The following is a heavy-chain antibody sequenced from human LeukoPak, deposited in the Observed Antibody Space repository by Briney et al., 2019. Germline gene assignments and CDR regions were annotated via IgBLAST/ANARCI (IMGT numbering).Heavy chain of an antibody. V-gene: IGHV3-21*01. CDR2: ISSSSSYI. CDR3: ARGTQGLFDY. J-gene: IGHJ4*02. Sequence: GGSLRLSCAASGFTFSSYSMNWVRQAPGRGLEWVSSISSSSSYIYYADSVKGRFTISRDNAKDSLYLQMNSLRAEDTAVYYCARGTQGLFDYWGQGTLVTVSS. CDR1: GFTFSSYS.